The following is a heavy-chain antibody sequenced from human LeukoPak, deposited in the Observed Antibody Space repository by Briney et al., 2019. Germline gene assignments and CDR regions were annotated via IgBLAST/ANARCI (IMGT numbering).Heavy chain of an antibody. CDR1: GGSLSSYY. V-gene: IGHV4-59*01. Sequence: SETLSLTCTVSGGSLSSYYWSWIRQPPGKGLEWIGYIYYSGRTNYTPSLQSRVTISVDKSKSQFSLKLSSVTAADTAVYYCARAGATDDWFDPWGQGTLVTVSS. D-gene: IGHD1-26*01. CDR2: IYYSGRT. J-gene: IGHJ5*02. CDR3: ARAGATDDWFDP.